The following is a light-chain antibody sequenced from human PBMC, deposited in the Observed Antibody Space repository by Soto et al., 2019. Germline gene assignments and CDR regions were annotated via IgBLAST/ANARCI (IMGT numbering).Light chain of an antibody. CDR3: QQYNSYSPLT. V-gene: IGKV1-5*03. CDR2: KAS. Sequence: DIQMTQSPSTLSASVGDRFTITCRAIQSISTWLAWYQQKPGKAPKLLIYKASDLESGVPSRFSGSGSGTDFTLTISSLQPDDFATYYCQQYNSYSPLTFGGGTRLEIK. J-gene: IGKJ5*01. CDR1: QSISTW.